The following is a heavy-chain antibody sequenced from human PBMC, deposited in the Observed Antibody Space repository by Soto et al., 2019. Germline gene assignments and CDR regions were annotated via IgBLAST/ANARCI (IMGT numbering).Heavy chain of an antibody. CDR2: ISGSGGST. Sequence: LRLSCSASSFPFSSYAMSLVRQAPGKGLEWVSAISGSGGSTYYADSVKVRFTISRDNSKNTLYLQMNSLRAEDTAVYYCAKKPGGNWFDPWGQGTLVNV. CDR1: SFPFSSYA. J-gene: IGHJ5*02. D-gene: IGHD2-15*01. CDR3: AKKPGGNWFDP. V-gene: IGHV3-23*01.